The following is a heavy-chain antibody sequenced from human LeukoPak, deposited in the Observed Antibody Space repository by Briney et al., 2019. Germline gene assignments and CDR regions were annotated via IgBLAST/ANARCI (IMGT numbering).Heavy chain of an antibody. V-gene: IGHV4-34*01. CDR1: GGSFSGYY. CDR2: INHSGST. J-gene: IGHJ4*02. D-gene: IGHD5-24*01. Sequence: SETLSLTCAVYGGSFSGYYWSWIRQPPGKGLEWIGEINHSGSTNYNPSLKSRVTISVDTSKNQFSLKLSSVTAADTAVYYCASFNPGWLPYWGQGTLVTVSS. CDR3: ASFNPGWLPY.